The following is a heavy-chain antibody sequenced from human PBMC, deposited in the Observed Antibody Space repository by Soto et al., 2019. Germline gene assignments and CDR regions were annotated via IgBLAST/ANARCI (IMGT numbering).Heavy chain of an antibody. Sequence: GGSLRLSCAAAGFTFSIYWMHLFRQAQGKGLVWVSRINSDGSSTSYADSVKGRFTISRDNAKNTLYMQMNSLRAEDTAVYSCARGLVVVQDAMRYWGQGTLVTVSS. V-gene: IGHV3-74*01. CDR3: ARGLVVVQDAMRY. J-gene: IGHJ4*02. CDR1: GFTFSIYW. D-gene: IGHD2-2*01. CDR2: INSDGSST.